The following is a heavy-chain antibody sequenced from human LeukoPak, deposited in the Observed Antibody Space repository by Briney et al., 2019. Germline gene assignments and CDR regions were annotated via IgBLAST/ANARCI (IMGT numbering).Heavy chain of an antibody. V-gene: IGHV4-4*07. J-gene: IGHJ6*02. Sequence: SETLSLTCTVSGGSISSYYWSWIRQPAGKGLEWIGRIYTSGSTNYNPSLKSRVTMSVDTSKNQFSLKLSSVTAADTAVYYCARGHVLLRYHQPEAYYYGMDVWGQGTTVTVSS. D-gene: IGHD3-10*01. CDR2: IYTSGST. CDR1: GGSISSYY. CDR3: ARGHVLLRYHQPEAYYYGMDV.